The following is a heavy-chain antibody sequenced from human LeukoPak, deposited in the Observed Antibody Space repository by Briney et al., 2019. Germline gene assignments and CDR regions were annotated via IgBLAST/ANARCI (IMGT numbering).Heavy chain of an antibody. V-gene: IGHV3-23*01. D-gene: IGHD3-3*01. CDR2: ISGSGGST. CDR1: GFTFSSYA. Sequence: GGSLRLSCAASGFTFSSYAMSWVRQAPRKGLEWVSAISGSGGSTYYADSVKGRFTISRDNSKNTLYLQVNSLRAEDTAVYYCAKGAGGGLRFLECYWGQGTLVTVSS. CDR3: AKGAGGGLRFLECY. J-gene: IGHJ4*02.